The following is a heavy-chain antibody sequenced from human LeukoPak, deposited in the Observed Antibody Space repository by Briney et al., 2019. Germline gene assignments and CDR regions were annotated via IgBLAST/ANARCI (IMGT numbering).Heavy chain of an antibody. J-gene: IGHJ4*02. V-gene: IGHV4-61*01. D-gene: IGHD3-10*01. CDR1: GGSVSSGSYY. CDR2: IYYSGST. CDR3: ARDRVRREGVRGVSLYYFDY. Sequence: PSETLSLTCTVSGGSVSSGSYYWSWIRQPPGKGLEWIGYIYYSGSTNYNPSLKSRVTISVDTSKNQFSLKLSSVTAADTAVYYCARDRVRREGVRGVSLYYFDYWGQGTLVTVSS.